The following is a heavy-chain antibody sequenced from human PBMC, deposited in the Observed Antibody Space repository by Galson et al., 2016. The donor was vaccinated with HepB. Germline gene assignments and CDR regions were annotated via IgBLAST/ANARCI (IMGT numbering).Heavy chain of an antibody. CDR3: ARASKFRGVIGFDP. Sequence: TLSLTCNVSGGSISSGGYYWSWIRQQPGKGLEWIGYRHYSGSTYYNPSLKSRLTISGDTSKNELYLKLSDVTAADTAVYYCARASKFRGVIGFDPWGQGTLVTVSS. CDR1: GGSISSGGYY. D-gene: IGHD3-10*01. V-gene: IGHV4-31*03. J-gene: IGHJ5*02. CDR2: RHYSGST.